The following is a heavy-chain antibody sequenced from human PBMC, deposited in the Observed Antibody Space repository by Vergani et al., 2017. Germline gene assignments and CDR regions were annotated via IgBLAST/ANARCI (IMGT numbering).Heavy chain of an antibody. D-gene: IGHD6-6*01. CDR3: ARGRWIAAPRPFDY. CDR1: GGSFSGYY. CDR2: INHSGST. V-gene: IGHV4-34*01. J-gene: IGHJ4*02. Sequence: QVQLQQWGAGLLKPSETLSLTCAVYGGSFSGYYWSWIRQPPGKGLEWIGEINHSGSTNYNQSLKSRVTISVDTSKNQFSLKLSSVTAADTAVYYCARGRWIAAPRPFDYWGQGTLVTVSS.